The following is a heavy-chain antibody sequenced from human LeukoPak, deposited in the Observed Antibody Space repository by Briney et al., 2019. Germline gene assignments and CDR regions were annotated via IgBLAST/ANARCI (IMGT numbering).Heavy chain of an antibody. Sequence: SETLSLTCTVSGGSISSGGYYWSWIRQHPGKGLEWIGYIYYSGSTYYNPSLKSRVTISVDTSKNQFSLKLSSVPAADTCVSYRARSGVVTADNWFDPWGQGTLVTVSS. CDR2: IYYSGST. D-gene: IGHD3-22*01. J-gene: IGHJ5*02. V-gene: IGHV4-31*03. CDR3: ARSGVVTADNWFDP. CDR1: GGSISSGGYY.